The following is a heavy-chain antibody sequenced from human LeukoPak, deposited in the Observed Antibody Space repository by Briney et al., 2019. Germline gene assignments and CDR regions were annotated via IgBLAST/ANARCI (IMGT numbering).Heavy chain of an antibody. Sequence: HSGGSLRLSCSASGFIFSSYGMHWVRQAPGKGLEWVAVISYDGSNKYYADSVKGRFTISRDNSKNTLYLQMNSLRAEDTAVYYCAKEVDGYNYVDAFDIWGQGTMVTVSS. V-gene: IGHV3-30*18. CDR1: GFIFSSYG. CDR3: AKEVDGYNYVDAFDI. CDR2: ISYDGSNK. J-gene: IGHJ3*02. D-gene: IGHD5-24*01.